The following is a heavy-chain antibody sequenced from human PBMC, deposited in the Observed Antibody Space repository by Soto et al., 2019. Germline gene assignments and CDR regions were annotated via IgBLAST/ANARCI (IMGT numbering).Heavy chain of an antibody. CDR2: IIPIFGTA. CDR3: ARVLYYYDSSGLGPYNWFDS. V-gene: IGHV1-69*12. CDR1: GGTFSSYA. Sequence: QVQLMQSGAEVKKPGSSVKVSCKASGGTFSSYAISWVRQAPGQELEWMGGIIPIFGTANYAQKFKGGVTITGVDSTRTDSMETSSLRPDDTAVYYCARVLYYYDSSGLGPYNWFDSWGQGSLVTVSS. J-gene: IGHJ5*01. D-gene: IGHD3-22*01.